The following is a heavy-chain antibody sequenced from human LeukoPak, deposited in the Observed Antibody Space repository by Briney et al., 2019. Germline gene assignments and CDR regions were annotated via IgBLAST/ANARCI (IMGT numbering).Heavy chain of an antibody. D-gene: IGHD1-26*01. CDR1: GFTFSSYS. CDR3: AREWITRVGATTFDAFDI. J-gene: IGHJ3*02. Sequence: GGSLRLSCAASGFTFSSYSMNWVRQAPGKGLEWVSSISSSSSYIYYADSVKGRFTISRDNAKNSLYLQMNSLRAEDTAVYYCAREWITRVGATTFDAFDIWGQGTMVTVSS. V-gene: IGHV3-21*01. CDR2: ISSSSSYI.